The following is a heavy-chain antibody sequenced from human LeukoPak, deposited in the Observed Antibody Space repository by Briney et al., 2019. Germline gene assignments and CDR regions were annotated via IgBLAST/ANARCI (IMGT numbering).Heavy chain of an antibody. CDR3: ARDRGIAAADTFDP. V-gene: IGHV1-2*02. CDR2: INPNSGGT. J-gene: IGHJ5*02. D-gene: IGHD6-13*01. Sequence: ASLKVSCKASAYTFTGFYIHWVRQAPGQGLEWMGWINPNSGGTNYAQRFQGRVTMTRDTSITTAYMELRSLRSDDTAVYYCARDRGIAAADTFDPWGQGTLVTVSS. CDR1: AYTFTGFY.